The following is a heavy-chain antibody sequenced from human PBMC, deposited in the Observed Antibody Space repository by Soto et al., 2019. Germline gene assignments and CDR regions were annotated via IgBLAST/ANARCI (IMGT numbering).Heavy chain of an antibody. D-gene: IGHD2-2*01. CDR3: TPDSADIVVVPATLGMDV. CDR2: IKSLTDGGTT. Sequence: GSLRLSCAASGITFSNAWMTWVRQAPGKGLEWVGRIKSLTDGGTTDYAAPVKGRFTISRDDSKDTLYLQMNNLRTEDTAVHHCTPDSADIVVVPATLGMDVWGQGSTVTVSS. V-gene: IGHV3-15*01. J-gene: IGHJ6*02. CDR1: GITFSNAW.